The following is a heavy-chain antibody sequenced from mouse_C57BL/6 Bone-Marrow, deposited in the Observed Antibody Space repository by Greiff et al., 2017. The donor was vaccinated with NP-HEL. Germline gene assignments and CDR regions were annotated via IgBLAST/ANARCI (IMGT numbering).Heavy chain of an antibody. CDR1: GHTLPSYR. V-gene: IGHV1-55*01. D-gene: IGHD2-14*01. CDR2: IYPGSGSN. Sequence: VQLQPPGAELVKPGASVKMSCQASGHTLPSYRITRVKQRPGQGPEGIGDIYPGSGSNKYNEKFKSKATLTVDTSSSTAYMQLSSLTSEDSAVYYCARRHDEGYAMDYWGQGTSVTVSS. CDR3: ARRHDEGYAMDY. J-gene: IGHJ4*01.